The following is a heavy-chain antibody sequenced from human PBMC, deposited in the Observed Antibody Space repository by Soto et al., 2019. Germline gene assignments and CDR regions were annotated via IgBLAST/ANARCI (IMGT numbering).Heavy chain of an antibody. Sequence: SETLSLTCTVSGASITSGDYYWSWIRQPPGEGLEWIGYIHHSGSTYYNPSLKSRVTVSVDTSKNQFPLKLSPVTAADTAVYYCARKGTYYSRRSHWFDPWGQGTLVTVSS. J-gene: IGHJ5*02. V-gene: IGHV4-30-4*01. CDR2: IHHSGST. CDR3: ARKGTYYSRRSHWFDP. D-gene: IGHD3-10*01. CDR1: GASITSGDYY.